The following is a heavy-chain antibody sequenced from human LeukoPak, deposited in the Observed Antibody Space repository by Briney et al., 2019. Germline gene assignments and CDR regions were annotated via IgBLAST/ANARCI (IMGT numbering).Heavy chain of an antibody. J-gene: IGHJ4*02. V-gene: IGHV4-34*01. Sequence: SSETLSLTCAVYGGSFSGYYWSWIRQPPGKGLEWIGEINHSGSTNYNPSLKSRVTISVDTSKNQFSLKLSSVTAADTAVYYCARGRRGRYCSSTSCYGYDYWGQGTLVTVSS. CDR3: ARGRRGRYCSSTSCYGYDY. CDR2: INHSGST. D-gene: IGHD2-2*01. CDR1: GGSFSGYY.